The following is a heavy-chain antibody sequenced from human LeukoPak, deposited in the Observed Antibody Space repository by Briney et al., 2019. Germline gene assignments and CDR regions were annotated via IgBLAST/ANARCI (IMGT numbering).Heavy chain of an antibody. Sequence: KPSETLSLTCAVYGGSFSGYYWSWIRQPPGKGLEWIGEINHSGSTNYNPSLKSRVTISVDTSKNRFSLKLSSVTAADTAVYYCARVGITMVRGVIWSSPYYGMDVWGQGTTVTVSS. V-gene: IGHV4-34*01. CDR2: INHSGST. D-gene: IGHD3-10*01. J-gene: IGHJ6*02. CDR1: GGSFSGYY. CDR3: ARVGITMVRGVIWSSPYYGMDV.